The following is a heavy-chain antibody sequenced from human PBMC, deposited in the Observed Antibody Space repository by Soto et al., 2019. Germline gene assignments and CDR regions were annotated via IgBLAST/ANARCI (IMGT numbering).Heavy chain of an antibody. CDR2: VYYSGST. D-gene: IGHD5-18*01. CDR1: GGPVSSYS. CDR3: ASSPPAMVAPNI. J-gene: IGHJ4*02. V-gene: IGHV4-59*02. Sequence: PSETLSLTCTVSGGPVSSYSWTWVRQPPGKGLEWIGYVYYSGSTHYNPSLKSRVTISLDTSKNQFSLKLTSVTAADTAMYFCASSPPAMVAPNIWGQGTLVTV.